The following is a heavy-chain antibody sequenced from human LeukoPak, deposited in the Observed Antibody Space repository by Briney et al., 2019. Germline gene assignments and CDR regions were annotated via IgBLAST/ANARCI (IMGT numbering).Heavy chain of an antibody. CDR1: GGSISSGGYY. D-gene: IGHD3-22*01. CDR2: INHSGST. V-gene: IGHV4-30-2*01. J-gene: IGHJ3*02. Sequence: SQTLSLTCTVSGGSISSGGYYWSWIRQPPGKGLEWIGEINHSGSTNYNPSLKSRVTISVDTSKNQFSLKLSSVTAADTAVYYCARSPSYYYDSSARGAFDIWGQGTMVTVSS. CDR3: ARSPSYYYDSSARGAFDI.